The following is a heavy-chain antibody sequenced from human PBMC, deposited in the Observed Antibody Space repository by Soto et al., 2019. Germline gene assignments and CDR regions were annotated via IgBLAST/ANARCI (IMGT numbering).Heavy chain of an antibody. Sequence: QVQLVQSGAEVKKPGSSVKVSCKASGVTFSSETISWVRQAPGQGLEWVGGIIPLFGTANYAQKFQGRVTITADESTSTLYISLGSLRSDDTAVSYCATELGDNPASPFDSWGQGTLVTVSS. CDR2: IIPLFGTA. CDR3: ATELGDNPASPFDS. CDR1: GVTFSSET. J-gene: IGHJ4*02. D-gene: IGHD2-21*01. V-gene: IGHV1-69*01.